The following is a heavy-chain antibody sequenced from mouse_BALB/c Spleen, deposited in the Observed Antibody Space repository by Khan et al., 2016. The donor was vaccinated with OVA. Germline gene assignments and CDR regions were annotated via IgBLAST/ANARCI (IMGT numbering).Heavy chain of an antibody. CDR2: INTYTGEP. J-gene: IGHJ3*01. CDR3: ARRGCTAPWFAF. Sequence: QIQLVQSGPELKKPGETVKISCKASGYTFTNYGMNWVKQAPGKGLKWMGWINTYTGEPTYADDFKGRFAFSLETSASTAYLQINNLKDEDTATXFWARRGCTAPWFAFWGQGTLVTVSA. CDR1: GYTFTNYG. V-gene: IGHV9-3-1*01.